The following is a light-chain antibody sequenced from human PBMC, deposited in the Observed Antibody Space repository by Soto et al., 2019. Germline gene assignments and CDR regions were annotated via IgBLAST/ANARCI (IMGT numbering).Light chain of an antibody. CDR3: QQYNNYSPLT. Sequence: DIQMTQSPSTLSASAGDIVTITCRASQSISSWLAWYQQKPGKAPKLRIYDASSLESGVPSRFSGGGSGTEFSLPSSSLQPYDCDTDYWQQYNNYSPLTFGGGTKVVIK. CDR1: QSISSW. CDR2: DAS. V-gene: IGKV1-5*01. J-gene: IGKJ4*01.